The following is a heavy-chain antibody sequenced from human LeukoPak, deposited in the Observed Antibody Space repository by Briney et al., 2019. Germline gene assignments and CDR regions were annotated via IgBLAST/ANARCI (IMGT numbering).Heavy chain of an antibody. Sequence: SETLSLTCTVYGGSFTNYYWSWIRQPPGKGLEWIGEVHYSGSTKYNPSVKSRVSISIDTSKNHFSLKLRSVTAVDTAAYFCARGRTNSGSVAPFDSWGQGILVTVSS. CDR2: VHYSGST. V-gene: IGHV4-34*01. J-gene: IGHJ4*02. CDR1: GGSFTNYY. CDR3: ARGRTNSGSVAPFDS. D-gene: IGHD1-26*01.